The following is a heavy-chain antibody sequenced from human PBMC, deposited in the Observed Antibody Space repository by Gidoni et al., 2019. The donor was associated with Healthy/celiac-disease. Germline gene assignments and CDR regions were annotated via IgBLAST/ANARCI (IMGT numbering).Heavy chain of an antibody. Sequence: QVQLQQWGAGLLKPSETLSLTCAVYGGSFSGYYWSWIRQPPGKGLEWIGEINHSGSTNYNPSLKSRVTISVDTSKNQFSLKLSSVTAADTSVYYCARGRDYCGKGDRSRPSYYVDYWGQRTLVTVSS. J-gene: IGHJ4*02. CDR2: INHSGST. CDR3: ARGRDYCGKGDRSRPSYYVDY. D-gene: IGHD4-17*01. CDR1: GGSFSGYY. V-gene: IGHV4-34*01.